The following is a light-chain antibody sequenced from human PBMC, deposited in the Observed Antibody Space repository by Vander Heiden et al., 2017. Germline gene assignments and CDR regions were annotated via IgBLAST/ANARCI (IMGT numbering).Light chain of an antibody. V-gene: IGKV2-28*01. J-gene: IGKJ4*02. CDR2: LGS. CDR3: MQSLQSPFT. Sequence: DIVLSQSPLSLPVTPGEPASISCRSSQSLLHSNGYHILDWYLQKQGQSPQLLIDLGSNRAAGVPDRVSGSGSGTDFTLKSSRVEAEDVGVYYCMQSLQSPFTFGGGTRVEIK. CDR1: QSLLHSNGYHI.